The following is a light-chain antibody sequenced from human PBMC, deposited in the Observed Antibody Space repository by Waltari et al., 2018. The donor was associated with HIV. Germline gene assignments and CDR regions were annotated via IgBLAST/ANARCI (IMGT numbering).Light chain of an antibody. V-gene: IGLV2-14*01. Sequence: QSALTQPASVSGSPGQSITISCTGTSRDDGHYNYVSWYQQHPGKAPKVMIYEVSNRPSGVSNRFSGSKSGNTASLTISGLQAEDEADYYCSSYTSSSTVVFGGGTKLTVL. CDR2: EVS. J-gene: IGLJ2*01. CDR3: SSYTSSSTVV. CDR1: SRDDGHYNY.